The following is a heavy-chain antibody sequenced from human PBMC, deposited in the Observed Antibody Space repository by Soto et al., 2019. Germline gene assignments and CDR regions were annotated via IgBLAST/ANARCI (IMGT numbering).Heavy chain of an antibody. J-gene: IGHJ4*02. CDR3: VRGTSGFYGSDS. CDR1: GFTFSNHW. D-gene: IGHD6-25*01. Sequence: EVQLVESGGGLVQPGGSLRLSCEASGFTFSNHWIHWVRQPPGKGLLWVSRISPDGSSTNYAGSVEGRFTVSRDNARKTLFLQMNSLRDEDTAEYYCVRGTSGFYGSDSWGQGTMVTVSS. CDR2: ISPDGSST. V-gene: IGHV3-74*01.